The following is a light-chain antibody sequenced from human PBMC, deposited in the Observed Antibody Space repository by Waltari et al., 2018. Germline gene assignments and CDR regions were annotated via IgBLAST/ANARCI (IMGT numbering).Light chain of an antibody. Sequence: DIVMTQSPDSLAVSLGERATINCKSSQSVLYSSNNKSYLAWYQHKPGQPPKLLIYWASTRESGVPDRFSGSGSGTDFTLTIISLQAEDVAVYYCQQYYSTPWTFGQGTKVEI. CDR3: QQYYSTPWT. J-gene: IGKJ1*01. CDR2: WAS. V-gene: IGKV4-1*01. CDR1: QSVLYSSNNKSY.